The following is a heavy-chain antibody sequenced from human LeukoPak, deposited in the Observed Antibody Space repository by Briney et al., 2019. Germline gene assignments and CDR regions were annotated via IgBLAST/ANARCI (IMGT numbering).Heavy chain of an antibody. J-gene: IGHJ3*02. V-gene: IGHV3-21*01. CDR2: ITSTSSYK. CDR1: GFTFSNYN. CDR3: ARHPVAFDI. Sequence: GGSLRLSCAAPGFTFSNYNMNWVRQAPGKGLEWISSITSTSSYKFYADSVKGRFTISRDNAQNSLYLQMNSLRAEDTAVYYCARHPVAFDIWGQGTMVTVSS.